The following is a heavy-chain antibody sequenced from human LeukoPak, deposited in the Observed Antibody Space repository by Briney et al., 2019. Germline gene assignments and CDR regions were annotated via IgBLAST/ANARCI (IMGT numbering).Heavy chain of an antibody. V-gene: IGHV4-59*01. CDR3: ARGVEYSSSSGLGY. Sequence: PSETLSLTCTVSGDSIRQPPGKGLEWIGYIYYSGSTNYNPSLKSRVTISVDTSKNQFPLKLSSVTAADTALYYCARGVEYSSSSGLGYWGQRTLVTVSS. CDR2: IYYSGST. D-gene: IGHD6-6*01. J-gene: IGHJ4*02. CDR1: GDSI.